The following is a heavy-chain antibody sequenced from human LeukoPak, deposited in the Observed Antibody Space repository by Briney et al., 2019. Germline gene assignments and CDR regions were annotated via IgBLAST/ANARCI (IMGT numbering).Heavy chain of an antibody. J-gene: IGHJ4*02. D-gene: IGHD3-10*01. CDR3: AKDRISYTTSPGELSH. CDR2: IRRSGEST. V-gene: IGHV3-23*01. CDR1: GFIFNTYA. Sequence: GGSLRLSCAASGFIFNTYAMGWVRQAPGKGLEWVSTIRRSGESTHYADSVQGRFTISRDNSLYTVYLQMDSLRGDDTAVYYCAKDRISYTTSPGELSHWGQGTLVIVSS.